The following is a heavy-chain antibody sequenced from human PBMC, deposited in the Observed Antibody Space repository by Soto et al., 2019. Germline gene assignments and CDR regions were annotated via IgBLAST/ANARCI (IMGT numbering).Heavy chain of an antibody. V-gene: IGHV4-34*01. J-gene: IGHJ6*03. D-gene: IGHD3-10*01. Sequence: SETIXLTCAVRGGSFSGDCWSRIRQPPGKRQEWIGEINHSGSTNYNPSLKSRVTISVDPSNTPFSLKLSSLTAADTAFYYCARVSAPSFLVYYRSGSATCMFFWRNATPVSAP. CDR3: ARVSAPSFLVYYRSGSATCMFF. CDR2: INHSGST. CDR1: GGSFSGDC.